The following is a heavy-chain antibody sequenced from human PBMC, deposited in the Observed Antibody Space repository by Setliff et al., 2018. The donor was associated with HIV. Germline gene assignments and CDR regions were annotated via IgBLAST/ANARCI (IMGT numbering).Heavy chain of an antibody. D-gene: IGHD2-2*01. CDR1: GGSISSYY. CDR2: IYTSGDT. CDR3: ARCPSPPYCTSTTCYVDYYYMDV. V-gene: IGHV4-59*01. Sequence: KPSETLSLTCTVSGGSISSYYWSWIRQPPGKGLEWIGYIYTSGDTNYNPSLKSRVTMSVDTSKNQFSLKLSSVTAADTAVYYCARCPSPPYCTSTTCYVDYYYMDVWGKGTTVTVS. J-gene: IGHJ6*03.